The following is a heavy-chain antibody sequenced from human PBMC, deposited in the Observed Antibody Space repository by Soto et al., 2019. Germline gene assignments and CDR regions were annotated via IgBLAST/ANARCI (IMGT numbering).Heavy chain of an antibody. J-gene: IGHJ3*02. D-gene: IGHD3-22*01. CDR3: ARTYYYDSSGQVVFAI. V-gene: IGHV4-4*07. CDR1: GGSISSYY. CDR2: IYTSGST. Sequence: QVQLQESGPGLVKPSETLSLTCTVSGGSISSYYWSWIRQPAGKGLEWIGRIYTSGSTNYNPSLKSRVTMSVDTSKNQFSLKLSSVTAADTTVYYCARTYYYDSSGQVVFAIWGQGTMVTVSS.